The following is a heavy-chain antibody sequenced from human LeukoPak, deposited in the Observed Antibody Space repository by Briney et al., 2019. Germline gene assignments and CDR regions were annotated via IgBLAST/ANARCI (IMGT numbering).Heavy chain of an antibody. J-gene: IGHJ6*03. Sequence: GGSLRLSCAASGFTFSSYAMSWVRQAPGKGLEWVSSISSSSSYIYYADSVKGRFTISRDNAKNSLYLQMNSLRAEDTAVYYCAREAQVYYYYMDVWGKGTTVTVSS. CDR2: ISSSSSYI. V-gene: IGHV3-21*01. CDR1: GFTFSSYA. CDR3: AREAQVYYYYMDV.